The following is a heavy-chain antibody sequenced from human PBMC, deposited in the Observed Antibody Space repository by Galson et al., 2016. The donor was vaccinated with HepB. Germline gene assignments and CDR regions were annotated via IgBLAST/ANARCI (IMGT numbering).Heavy chain of an antibody. J-gene: IGHJ6*03. Sequence: QSGAEVKKPGESLKISCKGYGYSFTSHWIGRVRQMPGKGLEWVGIIHPGDSESRYSPSFQGQVTISADKSISTAYLQWSSLKASDSAMYYCARHGGMGYYYYLYYMDVWGKGTSVTVSS. V-gene: IGHV5-51*01. D-gene: IGHD5-18*01. CDR1: GYSFTSHW. CDR2: IHPGDSES. CDR3: ARHGGMGYYYYLYYMDV.